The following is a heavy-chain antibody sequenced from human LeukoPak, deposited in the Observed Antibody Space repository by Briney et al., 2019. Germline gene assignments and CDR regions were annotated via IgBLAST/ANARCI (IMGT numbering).Heavy chain of an antibody. CDR1: GFSFSSYW. J-gene: IGHJ4*02. D-gene: IGHD3-10*01. V-gene: IGHV3-7*01. CDR3: ARAGQEWFGELGFDS. CDR2: IKQDGSEK. Sequence: GGSLRLSCAASGFSFSSYWMSWVRQAPGKGLEWVANIKQDGSEKYYVAFVKGRFTISRDNAKNSLYLQMNSLRAEDTAMYYCARAGQEWFGELGFDSWGQGTLVTVSS.